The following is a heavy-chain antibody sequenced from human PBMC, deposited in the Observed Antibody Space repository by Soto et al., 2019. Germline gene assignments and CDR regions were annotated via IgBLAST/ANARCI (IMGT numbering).Heavy chain of an antibody. CDR3: ARFEAVAGLVDP. V-gene: IGHV1-8*01. CDR2: MNPNSGNT. D-gene: IGHD6-19*01. CDR1: GYTFTSYD. J-gene: IGHJ5*02. Sequence: AASVKVSCKASGYTFTSYDINWVRQATGQGLEWMGWMNPNSGNTGYAQKFQGRVTMTRNTSISTAYMELSSLRSEDTAVYYCARFEAVAGLVDPWGQGTLVTVSS.